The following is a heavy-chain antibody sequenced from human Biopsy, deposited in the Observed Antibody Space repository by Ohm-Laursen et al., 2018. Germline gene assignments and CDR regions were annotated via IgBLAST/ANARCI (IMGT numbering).Heavy chain of an antibody. CDR3: ARDTELLSIGLDYNFGMVV. CDR1: GDRFSNYP. D-gene: IGHD1-14*01. J-gene: IGHJ6*02. V-gene: IGHV1-69*06. CDR2: IIPIFNTP. Sequence: GATVKISCKVSGDRFSNYPISWVRQAPGQGLEWMGGIIPIFNTPKYAQRFQGRVTITADRSTTTAYMELSNLRSEDTAVYYCARDTELLSIGLDYNFGMVVWGQGTTVTVSS.